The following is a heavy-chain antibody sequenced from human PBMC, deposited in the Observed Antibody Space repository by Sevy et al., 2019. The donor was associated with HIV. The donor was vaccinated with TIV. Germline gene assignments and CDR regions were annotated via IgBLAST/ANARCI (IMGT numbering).Heavy chain of an antibody. CDR2: IASYGNDE. CDR1: GFTFSNYV. Sequence: GGSLRLSCAASGFTFSNYVMHWVRQAPGKGLEWVTFIASYGNDEDYADSVKGRFTISRDNSKNTLYLQMNSLRPEDTAVYYCARSVLAAAGSYGMDVWGQGTTVTVSS. CDR3: ARSVLAAAGSYGMDV. J-gene: IGHJ6*02. V-gene: IGHV3-30*04. D-gene: IGHD6-25*01.